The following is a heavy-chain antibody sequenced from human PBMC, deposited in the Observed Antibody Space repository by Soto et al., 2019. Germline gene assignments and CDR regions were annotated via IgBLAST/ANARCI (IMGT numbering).Heavy chain of an antibody. CDR2: ISAYNGNT. CDR1: GYTFTSYG. J-gene: IGHJ6*02. D-gene: IGHD1-1*01. Sequence: GASVKVSCKASGYTFTSYGISWVRQTPGQGLEWMGWISAYNGNTNYAQKLQGRVTMTTDTSTSTAYMELRSLRSDDTAVYYCARDSRKGTGTRYYYYGMDVWGQGTTVTVPS. V-gene: IGHV1-18*01. CDR3: ARDSRKGTGTRYYYYGMDV.